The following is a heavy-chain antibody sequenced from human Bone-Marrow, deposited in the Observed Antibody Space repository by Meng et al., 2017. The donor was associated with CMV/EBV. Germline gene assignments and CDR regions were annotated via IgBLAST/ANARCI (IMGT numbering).Heavy chain of an antibody. CDR2: ISYDRSNK. J-gene: IGHJ4*02. Sequence: GGSLRLSCAASGFTFSSYAMHWVRQAPGKGLEWVAVISYDRSNKYYADSVKGRFTISRDNAKNSLYLQMNSLRAEDTAVYYCARFKGSSATRDYWGQGTLVTVSS. CDR3: ARFKGSSATRDY. D-gene: IGHD6-6*01. CDR1: GFTFSSYA. V-gene: IGHV3-30-3*01.